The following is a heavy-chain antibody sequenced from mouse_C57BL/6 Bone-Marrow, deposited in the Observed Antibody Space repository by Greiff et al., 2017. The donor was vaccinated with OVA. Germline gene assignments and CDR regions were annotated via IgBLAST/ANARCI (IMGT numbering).Heavy chain of an antibody. CDR3: ARGDLPWFAY. J-gene: IGHJ3*01. CDR2: ISDGGSYT. V-gene: IGHV5-4*01. Sequence: EVQRVESGGGLVKPGGSLKLSCAASGFTFSSYAMSWVRQTPEKRLAWVATISDGGSYTYYPDNVKGRFTISRDNAKNNLYLQMSHLKSEDTAMYYCARGDLPWFAYWGQGTLVTVSA. CDR1: GFTFSSYA. D-gene: IGHD2-1*01.